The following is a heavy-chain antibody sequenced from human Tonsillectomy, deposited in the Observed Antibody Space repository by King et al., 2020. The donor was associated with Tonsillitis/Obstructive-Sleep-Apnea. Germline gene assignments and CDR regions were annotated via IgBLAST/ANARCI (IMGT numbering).Heavy chain of an antibody. D-gene: IGHD7-27*01. J-gene: IGHJ6*02. CDR3: AKELTGTSHLGMDV. V-gene: IGHV3-23*04. CDR2: ISGSGVST. Sequence: VQLVESGGGLVQPGGSLRLSCAASGFTFSSYAMSWVRQAPGKGLEWVSGISGSGVSTYYADSVKGRFTISRDNSKNTLFLQMNSLGAEDTAVYYCAKELTGTSHLGMDVWGHGTTVTVSS. CDR1: GFTFSSYA.